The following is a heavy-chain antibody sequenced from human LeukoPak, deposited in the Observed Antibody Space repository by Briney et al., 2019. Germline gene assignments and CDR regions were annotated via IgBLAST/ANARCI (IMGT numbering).Heavy chain of an antibody. CDR2: TRLDGTNK. V-gene: IGHV3-30*02. Sequence: GGSLRLSCAASGFMFSDYGMYWVRQAPGKGLECVAFTRLDGTNKYYADSVKGRFTISRDNSKNTLYLQMNSLRPEDSAVYSCAKDTGDYYDSSGYYYAGWFHPWGQGTLVTVSS. J-gene: IGHJ5*02. CDR1: GFMFSDYG. D-gene: IGHD3-22*01. CDR3: AKDTGDYYDSSGYYYAGWFHP.